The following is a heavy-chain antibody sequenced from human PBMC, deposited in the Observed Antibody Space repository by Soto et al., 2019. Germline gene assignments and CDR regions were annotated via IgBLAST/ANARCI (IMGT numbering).Heavy chain of an antibody. V-gene: IGHV1-2*02. J-gene: IGHJ5*02. CDR1: GYPFSDNQ. CDR2: INPKSDDT. CDR3: ARKHSLDYIRWGLDP. D-gene: IGHD4-4*01. Sequence: ASVKVSCKASGYPFSDNQIHWLRRAPGQGLEWMGRINPKSDDTNYAQKFQGRVTMTRDTSVDTAYLELTGLTSDDTATYYCARKHSLDYIRWGLDPWGQGTLVTVS.